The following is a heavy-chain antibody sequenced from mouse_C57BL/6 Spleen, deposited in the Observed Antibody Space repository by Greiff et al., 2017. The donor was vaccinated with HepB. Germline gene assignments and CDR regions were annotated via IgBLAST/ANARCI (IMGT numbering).Heavy chain of an antibody. D-gene: IGHD1-1*01. J-gene: IGHJ2*01. CDR1: GYTFTSYW. CDR2: INPSNGGT. CDR3: ARAGFTTVVADY. Sequence: QVQLQQPGTELVKPGASVKLSCKASGYTFTSYWMHWVKQRPGQGLEWIGNINPSNGGTNYNEKFKSKSTLTVDKSSSTAYMQLSSLTSEDSAVYYCARAGFTTVVADYWGQGTTLTVSS. V-gene: IGHV1-53*01.